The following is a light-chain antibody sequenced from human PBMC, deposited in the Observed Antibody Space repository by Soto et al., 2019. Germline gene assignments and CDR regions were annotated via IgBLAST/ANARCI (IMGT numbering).Light chain of an antibody. V-gene: IGLV4-69*01. J-gene: IGLJ3*02. CDR1: SGHNSYS. CDR3: QSWGTGFQV. Sequence: QSVLTQAPSASASLGASVKLTCTLSSGHNSYSIAWHQQQPEKGPRSLMKLNDDGSHTKGDGIPDRFSGSSSGAERYLIISSLQSEDEAEYYCQSWGTGFQVFGGGTKLTVL. CDR2: LNDDGSH.